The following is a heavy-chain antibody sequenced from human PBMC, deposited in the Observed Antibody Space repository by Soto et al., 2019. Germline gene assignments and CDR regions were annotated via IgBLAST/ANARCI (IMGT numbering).Heavy chain of an antibody. Sequence: PGESLKISCKGSGYSFTSYWIGWVRQMPGKGLEWMGIIYPGDSDTRYSPSFQGQVTISADKSISTAYLQWSSLKASDTAMYYCARPGLTNSSGSAFDIWGQGTMVTVSS. CDR1: GYSFTSYW. CDR2: IYPGDSDT. D-gene: IGHD6-19*01. J-gene: IGHJ3*02. CDR3: ARPGLTNSSGSAFDI. V-gene: IGHV5-51*01.